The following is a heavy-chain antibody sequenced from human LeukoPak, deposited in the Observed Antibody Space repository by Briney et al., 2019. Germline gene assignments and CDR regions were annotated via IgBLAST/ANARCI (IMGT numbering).Heavy chain of an antibody. Sequence: GASVKVSCKASGYTFASYGISWVRQAPGHGPEWMGWISAYNGNTNYAQKLQGRVTMTTNTSTSTAYMELRSLRSDDTAVYYCARDHSSGWFEYWGQGTLVTVSS. D-gene: IGHD6-19*01. J-gene: IGHJ4*02. CDR2: ISAYNGNT. CDR3: ARDHSSGWFEY. CDR1: GYTFASYG. V-gene: IGHV1-18*01.